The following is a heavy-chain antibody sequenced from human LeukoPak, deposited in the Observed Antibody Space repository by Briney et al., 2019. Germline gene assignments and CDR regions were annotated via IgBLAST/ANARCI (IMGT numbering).Heavy chain of an antibody. CDR1: GFTFSSYS. Sequence: GGSRRLSCAASGFTFSSYSMNWVRQAPGKGLEWVSSISSSSSYIDYADSVKGRFTISRDNAKNSLYLQMNSLSAEDTAVYYCARGWNITGPTVLHLHYYYYMDVWGKGPTVTVSS. CDR3: ARGWNITGPTVLHLHYYYYMDV. J-gene: IGHJ6*03. CDR2: ISSSSSYI. V-gene: IGHV3-21*01. D-gene: IGHD1-20*01.